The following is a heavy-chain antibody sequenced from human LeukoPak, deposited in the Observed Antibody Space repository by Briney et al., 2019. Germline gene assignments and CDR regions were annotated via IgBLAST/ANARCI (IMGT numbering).Heavy chain of an antibody. CDR1: GFTFSSYA. J-gene: IGHJ4*02. CDR3: AWEGGGSWYLDY. CDR2: ISYDGSNK. Sequence: GGSLRLSCAASGFTFSSYAMHWVRQAPGKGLEWVAVISYDGSNKHYADSVKGRFTISRYNSKNTLYLQMNSLRAEDTAVYYCAWEGGGSWYLDYWGQGTLVTVSS. V-gene: IGHV3-30*04. D-gene: IGHD6-13*01.